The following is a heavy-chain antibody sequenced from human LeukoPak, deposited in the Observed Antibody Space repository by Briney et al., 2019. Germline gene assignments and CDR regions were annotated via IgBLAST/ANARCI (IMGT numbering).Heavy chain of an antibody. D-gene: IGHD2-2*01. CDR1: GFTFSSYA. V-gene: IGHV3-23*01. CDR3: AKEPPTGSTTYYYYMDV. J-gene: IGHJ6*03. CDR2: ISGSGGST. Sequence: PGGSLRLSCAASGFTFSSYAMSWVRQAPGKGLEWVSAISGSGGSTYYADSVKGRFTISRDNSKNTLYLQMNSLRAEDMAVYYCAKEPPTGSTTYYYYMDVWDKGTTVTVSS.